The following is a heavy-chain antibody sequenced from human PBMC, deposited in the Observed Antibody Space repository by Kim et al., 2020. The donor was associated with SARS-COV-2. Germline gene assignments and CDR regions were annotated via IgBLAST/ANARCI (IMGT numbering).Heavy chain of an antibody. V-gene: IGHV4-59*01. Sequence: SETLSLTCTVSGGSISSYYWSWIRQPPGKGLEWIGYIYYSGSTNYNPSLKSRVTISVDTSKNQFSLKLSSVTAADTAVYYCARHLTMVRGVANLDFDYWGQGTLV. D-gene: IGHD3-10*01. CDR1: GGSISSYY. J-gene: IGHJ4*02. CDR3: ARHLTMVRGVANLDFDY. CDR2: IYYSGST.